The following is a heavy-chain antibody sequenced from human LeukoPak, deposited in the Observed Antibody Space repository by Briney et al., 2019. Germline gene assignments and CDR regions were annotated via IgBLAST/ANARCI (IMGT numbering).Heavy chain of an antibody. J-gene: IGHJ4*02. V-gene: IGHV4-59*08. D-gene: IGHD5-24*01. CDR3: ARMGSYNGYYFDY. Sequence: SETLSLTCTVSGGSISSYYWSWIRQPPGKGLEWIGYIYYSGSTNYNPSLKSRVTISVDTSKNQFSLKLSSVTAADTAVYYCARMGSYNGYYFDYWGQGTLVTVSS. CDR2: IYYSGST. CDR1: GGSISSYY.